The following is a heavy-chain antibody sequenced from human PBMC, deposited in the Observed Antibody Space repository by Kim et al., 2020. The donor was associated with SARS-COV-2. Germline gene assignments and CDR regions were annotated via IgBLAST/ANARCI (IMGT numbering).Heavy chain of an antibody. D-gene: IGHD6-13*01. CDR2: IIPIFGTA. V-gene: IGHV1-69*13. J-gene: IGHJ6*02. CDR3: ARPSSSWYQGAAGTLHPGEDGMDV. Sequence: SVKVSCKASGGTFSSYAISWVRQAPGQGLEWMGGIIPIFGTANYAQKFQGRVTITADESTSTAYMELSSLRSEDTAVYYCARPSSSWYQGAAGTLHPGEDGMDVWGQGTTVTVSS. CDR1: GGTFSSYA.